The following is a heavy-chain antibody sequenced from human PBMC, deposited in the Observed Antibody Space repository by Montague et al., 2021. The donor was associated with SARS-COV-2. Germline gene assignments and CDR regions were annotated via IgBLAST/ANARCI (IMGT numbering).Heavy chain of an antibody. J-gene: IGHJ4*02. V-gene: IGHV4-34*01. CDR1: DGSFSDYS. Sequence: SETLSLTCAVYDGSFSDYSWTWIRQPPGKGLEWIGEINHRGSTNCDPSLKSRVTISVDTSKNQFSLKMTSVTAADAVVYYCARGRQHINMVVVVVTGGEYYFDFWGQGTLVAVSS. D-gene: IGHD3-22*01. CDR3: ARGRQHINMVVVVVTGGEYYFDF. CDR2: INHRGST.